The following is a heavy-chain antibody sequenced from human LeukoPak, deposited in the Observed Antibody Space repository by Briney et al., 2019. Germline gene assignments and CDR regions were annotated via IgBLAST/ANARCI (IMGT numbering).Heavy chain of an antibody. CDR3: ARDIGYYDFWSGYYDY. Sequence: SETLSLTCAVSGYSISSGYYWGWIRQPPGKGLEWIGSIYHSGSTYYNPSLKSRVTISVDTSKNQFSLKLSSVTAADTAVYYCARDIGYYDFWSGYYDYWGQGTLVTVSS. CDR1: GYSISSGYY. V-gene: IGHV4-38-2*02. CDR2: IYHSGST. D-gene: IGHD3-3*01. J-gene: IGHJ4*02.